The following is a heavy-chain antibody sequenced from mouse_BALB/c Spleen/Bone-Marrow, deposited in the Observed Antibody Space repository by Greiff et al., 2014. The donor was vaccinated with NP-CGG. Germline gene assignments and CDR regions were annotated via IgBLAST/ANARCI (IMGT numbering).Heavy chain of an antibody. D-gene: IGHD2-3*01. CDR3: TRGGWLAMDY. CDR2: INPSNGGT. J-gene: IGHJ4*01. Sequence: QVQLQESGGGLVKPGGSVKLSCTASGYTFTSYYMYWVKQRPGQGLEWIGEINPSNGGTNFNEKFKSKATLTVDKSSSTAYMQLSSLTSEDSAVYYCTRGGWLAMDYWGQGTSVTVSS. CDR1: GYTFTSYY. V-gene: IGHV1S81*02.